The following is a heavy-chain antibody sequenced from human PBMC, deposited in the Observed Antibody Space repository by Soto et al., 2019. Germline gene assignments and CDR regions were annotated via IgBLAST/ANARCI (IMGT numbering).Heavy chain of an antibody. CDR1: VFMKTSTA. V-gene: IGHV1-58*01. CDR2: LVVGSGNT. D-gene: IGHD3-3*01. Sequence: SAKVSCKNSVFMKTSTAVQWVRQAKEQRLEWIGWLVVGSGNTHYAQHFQERVTLTRDMSTGTAYMELSSLRSEDTAVYYCAAVPVLRFLKWLPAYFDYWGQGTLVTVSS. J-gene: IGHJ4*02. CDR3: AAVPVLRFLKWLPAYFDY.